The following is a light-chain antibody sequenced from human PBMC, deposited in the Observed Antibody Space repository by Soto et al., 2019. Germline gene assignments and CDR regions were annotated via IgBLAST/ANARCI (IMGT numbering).Light chain of an antibody. CDR3: QQYNDWPRT. J-gene: IGKJ1*01. Sequence: IQMTQSPSSLSASVGDRVTITCRASQGISTYLNWYLQKPGTAPNLLIYAASTLETGVPSRFSGSGSGTEFTLAISSLQSEDSAVYHCQQYNDWPRTFGQGTKVDIK. CDR1: QGISTY. CDR2: AAS. V-gene: IGKV1D-13*01.